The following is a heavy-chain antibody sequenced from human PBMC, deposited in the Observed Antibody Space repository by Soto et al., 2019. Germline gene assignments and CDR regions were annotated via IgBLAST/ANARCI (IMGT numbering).Heavy chain of an antibody. CDR2: ISTSSTYR. Sequence: GWSLRLSCAASGFTFSSYTMHWVRQAPGKGLEWVSSISTSSTYRYIADSVTGRFTISRDNAQNSLYLQMTSLRAEDTAVYYCARDGSGAAANPYFDYWGQGTLVTVSS. J-gene: IGHJ4*02. D-gene: IGHD2-2*01. V-gene: IGHV3-21*04. CDR1: GFTFSSYT. CDR3: ARDGSGAAANPYFDY.